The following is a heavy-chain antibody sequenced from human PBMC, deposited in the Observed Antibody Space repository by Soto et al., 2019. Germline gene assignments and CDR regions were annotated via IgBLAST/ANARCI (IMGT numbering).Heavy chain of an antibody. D-gene: IGHD3-3*01. J-gene: IGHJ4*02. V-gene: IGHV4-39*01. CDR2: IYYSGST. CDR1: GGSISSSSYY. CDR3: ARLPYYDFWSGYDY. Sequence: SETLSLTCTVSGGSISSSSYYWGWIRQPPGKGLEWIGSIYYSGSTYYNPSLKSRVTISVDTSKNQFSLKLSSVTAADTAVYYCARLPYYDFWSGYDYWGQGTLVTVSS.